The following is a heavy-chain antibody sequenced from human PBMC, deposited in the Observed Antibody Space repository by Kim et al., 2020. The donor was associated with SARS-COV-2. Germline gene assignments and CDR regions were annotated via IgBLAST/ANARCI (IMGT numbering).Heavy chain of an antibody. Sequence: TANYAQQFQGRVTITADESTSTAYMELSSLRSEDTAVYYCARDRLRMDVWGQGTTVTVSS. CDR2: TA. V-gene: IGHV1-69*01. J-gene: IGHJ6*02. CDR3: ARDRLRMDV. D-gene: IGHD4-17*01.